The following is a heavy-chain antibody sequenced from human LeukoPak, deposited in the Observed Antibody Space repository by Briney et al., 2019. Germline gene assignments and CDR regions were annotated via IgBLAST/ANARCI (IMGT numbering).Heavy chain of an antibody. CDR3: ARLYCTNGVCYSFDY. D-gene: IGHD2-8*01. CDR1: GGSISSGGYS. J-gene: IGHJ4*02. Sequence: SETLSLTCTVSGGSISSGGYSWSWIRQHPGKGLEWIGYIYYSGSTYYSPSLKSRVTISVDTSKNQFSLKLSSVTAADTAVYYCARLYCTNGVCYSFDYWGQGTLVTVSS. V-gene: IGHV4-31*03. CDR2: IYYSGST.